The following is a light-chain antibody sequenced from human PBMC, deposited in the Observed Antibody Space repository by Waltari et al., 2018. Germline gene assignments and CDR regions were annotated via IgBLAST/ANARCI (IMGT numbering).Light chain of an antibody. J-gene: IGKJ1*01. V-gene: IGKV3-15*01. Sequence: EIVMTQSPATLSLSVGDRAALSCTASQSIGNNVAWYQQRPGQAPRLLLYAASSRATGVPSRFSGSGSGTEFTLAISSLQSDDFAVYYCHQYNDRPWTFGQGTTVEV. CDR3: HQYNDRPWT. CDR2: AAS. CDR1: QSIGNN.